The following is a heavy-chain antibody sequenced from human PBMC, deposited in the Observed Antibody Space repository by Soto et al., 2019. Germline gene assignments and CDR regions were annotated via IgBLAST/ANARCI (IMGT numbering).Heavy chain of an antibody. J-gene: IGHJ6*02. Sequence: SETLSLTCAVSGDSVSSSDFYWTWIRQPPGKPLEWIGYVYSTGTTNYSPSLKSRVDMSVDTSENQFSLKVRSVTAADAAVYFCARVSKLGATKDGKSAYFYARDVWGPGTTVTVSS. CDR3: ARVSKLGATKDGKSAYFYARDV. CDR1: GDSVSSSDFY. V-gene: IGHV4-61*08. CDR2: VYSTGTT. D-gene: IGHD6-6*01.